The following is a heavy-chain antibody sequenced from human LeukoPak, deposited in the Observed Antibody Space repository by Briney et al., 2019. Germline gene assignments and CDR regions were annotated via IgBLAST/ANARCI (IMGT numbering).Heavy chain of an antibody. CDR1: GFTFSTYA. D-gene: IGHD5-24*01. J-gene: IGHJ6*03. CDR3: GNHRGGHNFYCYYMDV. V-gene: IGHV3-23*01. Sequence: GGSLRLSCAASGFTFSTYAMSWVRQAPGKGLEWVSSITGSGGSTYYTDSVKGRFTISRDNSKNTLYLQMNSLRAEDTAVYYCGNHRGGHNFYCYYMDVWGKGTTVTVSS. CDR2: ITGSGGST.